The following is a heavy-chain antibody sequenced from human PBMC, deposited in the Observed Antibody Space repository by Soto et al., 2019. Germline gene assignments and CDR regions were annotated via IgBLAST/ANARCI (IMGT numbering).Heavy chain of an antibody. CDR3: ASGRPGPAAIGGAYYYYYGMDV. CDR2: IIPIFGTA. J-gene: IGHJ6*02. D-gene: IGHD2-2*01. V-gene: IGHV1-69*01. Sequence: QVQLVQSGAEVKKPGSSVKVSCKASGGTFSSYAISWVRQAPGQGLEWMGGIIPIFGTANYAQKFQRRVTITADESTSTAYMELSSLRSEDTAVYYCASGRPGPAAIGGAYYYYYGMDVWGQGTTVTVSS. CDR1: GGTFSSYA.